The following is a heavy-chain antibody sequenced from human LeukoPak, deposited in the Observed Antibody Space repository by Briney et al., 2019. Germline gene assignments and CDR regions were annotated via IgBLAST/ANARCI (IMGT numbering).Heavy chain of an antibody. CDR3: ASGGALWFGELLDY. V-gene: IGHV4-59*02. D-gene: IGHD3-10*01. CDR2: IYYSGSP. Sequence: ETLCLTCTVSGGSVSGNYWSWIRQPPGKGLEWIGYIYYSGSPKYNTSLKSRVTISVDTSKNQFSLKLTSVAAADTAVYYCASGGALWFGELLDYWGQGTLVTVSS. J-gene: IGHJ4*02. CDR1: GGSVSGNY.